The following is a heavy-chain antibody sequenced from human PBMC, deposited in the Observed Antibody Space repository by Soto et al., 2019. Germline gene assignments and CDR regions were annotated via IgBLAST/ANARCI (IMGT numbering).Heavy chain of an antibody. Sequence: EVQLLESGGGLVQPGGSLRLSCAASGFTFSSYAMSWVRQAPGKGLEWVSAISGSGVSTYYADSVKGRFTISRDNSENTLYLQVNSLRAEDTVGYYCAKEKTYSSGWDGMDVWGQGTTVTVSS. CDR3: AKEKTYSSGWDGMDV. D-gene: IGHD6-19*01. CDR2: ISGSGVST. CDR1: GFTFSSYA. V-gene: IGHV3-23*01. J-gene: IGHJ6*02.